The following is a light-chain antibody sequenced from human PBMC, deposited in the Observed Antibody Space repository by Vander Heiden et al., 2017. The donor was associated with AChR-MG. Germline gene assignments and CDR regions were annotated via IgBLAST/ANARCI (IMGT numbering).Light chain of an antibody. V-gene: IGKV1-5*03. CDR3: QQYNSYGT. CDR2: KAS. CDR1: QSISSW. Sequence: DIHMTQSPFTLSASVGDRVTITCRASQSISSWLAWYQQKPGKAPKLLIYKASSLESGVPSRFSGSGSGTEFTLTISSLQPDDFATYYCQQYNSYGTFGQGTKVEIK. J-gene: IGKJ1*01.